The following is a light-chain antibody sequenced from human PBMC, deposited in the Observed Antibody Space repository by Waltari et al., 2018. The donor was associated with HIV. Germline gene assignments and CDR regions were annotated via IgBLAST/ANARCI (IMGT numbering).Light chain of an antibody. Sequence: DTQMTQSPYTVSASIGDRVTLTCRASQSISTWLAWYQLKPGKVPKLLIHAASSLESGVSTRFSGSGSGTEFTLTINSLQPDDSATYFCQQYKSTPWMFGQGTKVEIK. CDR1: QSISTW. CDR2: AAS. J-gene: IGKJ1*01. CDR3: QQYKSTPWM. V-gene: IGKV1-5*03.